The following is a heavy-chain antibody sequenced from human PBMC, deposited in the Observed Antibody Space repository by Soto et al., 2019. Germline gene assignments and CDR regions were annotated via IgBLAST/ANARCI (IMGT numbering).Heavy chain of an antibody. CDR2: IIPILGIA. CDR1: GGTFSSYT. V-gene: IGHV1-69*02. CDR3: ARVSSSYDFWSGSNSYYFDY. Sequence: SVKVSCKASGGTFSSYTISWVRQAPGQGLEWMGRIIPILGIANYAQKFQGRVTITADKSTSTAYMELSSLRSEDTAVYYCARVSSSYDFWSGSNSYYFDYWGQGTLVTVSS. J-gene: IGHJ4*02. D-gene: IGHD3-3*01.